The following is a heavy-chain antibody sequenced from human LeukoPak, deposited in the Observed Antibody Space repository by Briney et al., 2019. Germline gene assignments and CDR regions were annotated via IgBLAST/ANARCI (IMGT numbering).Heavy chain of an antibody. CDR1: GFTFSSYS. V-gene: IGHV3-48*04. CDR2: IGSISSAI. D-gene: IGHD6-19*01. J-gene: IGHJ4*02. CDR3: ARHAPTSSAFDY. Sequence: GGSLRLSCAASGFTFSSYSMNWVRQAPGKGLEWVSYIGSISSAIYYADSVKGRFTISRDNAKNSLYLQMDSLRAEDTAVYYCARHAPTSSAFDYWGQGTLVTVSS.